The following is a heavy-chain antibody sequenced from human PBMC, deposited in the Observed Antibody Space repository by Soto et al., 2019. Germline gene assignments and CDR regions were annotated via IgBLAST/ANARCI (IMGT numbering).Heavy chain of an antibody. CDR2: TSSSGSTI. J-gene: IGHJ5*02. CDR3: ARDKRWLQSGYWFDP. D-gene: IGHD5-12*01. CDR1: GFTFSDYY. V-gene: IGHV3-11*01. Sequence: GGSLRLSCAASGFTFSDYYMSWIRQAPGKGLEWVSYTSSSGSTIYYADSVKGRFTISRDNAKNSLYLQMNSLRAEDTAVYYCARDKRWLQSGYWFDPWGQGTLVTVSS.